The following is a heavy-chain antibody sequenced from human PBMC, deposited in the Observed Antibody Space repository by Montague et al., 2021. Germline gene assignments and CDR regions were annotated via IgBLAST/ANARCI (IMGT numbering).Heavy chain of an antibody. J-gene: IGHJ5*02. V-gene: IGHV4-59*11. D-gene: IGHD1-26*01. CDR3: ARDLHGRYGKWFDP. CDR2: IYYRGNT. Sequence: SETLSLTCTVSGDAIRSRYWSWIRLPPGKGLEWMGYIYYRGNTNYNPSLKIRVTISVDTTKNQFSLKLRSLTAADTAVYDCARDLHGRYGKWFDPWGQGTLVTVSS. CDR1: GDAIRSRY.